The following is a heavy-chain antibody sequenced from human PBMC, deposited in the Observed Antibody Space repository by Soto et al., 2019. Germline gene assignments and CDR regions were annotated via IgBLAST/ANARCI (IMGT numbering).Heavy chain of an antibody. CDR2: ISYDGSNK. CDR3: AKDSGGFDYGDYGPGNAFDI. CDR1: EFTFSSYG. V-gene: IGHV3-30*18. D-gene: IGHD4-17*01. Sequence: GGSLRLSCAASEFTFSSYGMHWVRQAPGKGLEWVAVISYDGSNKYYADSVKGRFTISRDNSKNTLYLQMNSLRAEDTAVYYCAKDSGGFDYGDYGPGNAFDIWGQGTMVTVSS. J-gene: IGHJ3*02.